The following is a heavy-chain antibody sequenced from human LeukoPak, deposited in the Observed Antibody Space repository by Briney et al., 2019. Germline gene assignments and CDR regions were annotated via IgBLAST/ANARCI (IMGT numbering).Heavy chain of an antibody. Sequence: PGGSLRLSCAASGFTFSRNWMSWVRQVPGRGPEWVANVNRDGSETYYLDSVKGRFTISKDNAKNSLYLQMNSLRAEDTALYHCARNNAMDVWGQGTTVIVSS. D-gene: IGHD2-8*01. CDR3: ARNNAMDV. J-gene: IGHJ6*02. V-gene: IGHV3-7*03. CDR2: VNRDGSET. CDR1: GFTFSRNW.